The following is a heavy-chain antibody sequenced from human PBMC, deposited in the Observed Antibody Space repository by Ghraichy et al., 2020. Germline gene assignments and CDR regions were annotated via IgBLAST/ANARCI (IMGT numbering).Heavy chain of an antibody. CDR1: GGSFSGYY. J-gene: IGHJ3*02. CDR2: INHSGST. Sequence: ESLNISCAVYGGSFSGYYWSWIRQPPGKGLEWIGEINHSGSTNYNPSLKSRVTISVDTSKNQFSLKLSSVTAADTAVYYCARGLSGSYGAFDIWGQGTMVTVSS. CDR3: ARGLSGSYGAFDI. D-gene: IGHD1-26*01. V-gene: IGHV4-34*01.